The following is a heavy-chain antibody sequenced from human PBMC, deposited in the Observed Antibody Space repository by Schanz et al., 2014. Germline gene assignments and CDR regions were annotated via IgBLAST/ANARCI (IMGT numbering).Heavy chain of an antibody. CDR2: MSYDGSNK. V-gene: IGHV3-30*19. J-gene: IGHJ4*02. Sequence: QVQLVESGGGVVQPGRSLRLSCAASGFTFSSYGMHWVRQAPGKGLEWVAVMSYDGSNKYYADSVKGRFTISRDNSKNTLYLQMNSLRADDTAVYYCARDLLVSHYDFWSGNDYWGQGTLVTVSS. CDR3: ARDLLVSHYDFWSGNDY. CDR1: GFTFSSYG. D-gene: IGHD3-3*01.